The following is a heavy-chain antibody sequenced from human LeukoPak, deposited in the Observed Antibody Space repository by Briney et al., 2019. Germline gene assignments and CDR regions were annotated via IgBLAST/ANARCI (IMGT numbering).Heavy chain of an antibody. V-gene: IGHV3-7*03. D-gene: IGHD1/OR15-1a*01. Sequence: GRSQRLSCAASGFTFSSYAMHWVRQAPGKGPEWVANINRDESEKYYVDSVKGRFTISRDTAKNSLYLQMNNLRAEDTGLYYCARNNDMDVWGQGTTVIVSS. J-gene: IGHJ6*02. CDR3: ARNNDMDV. CDR1: GFTFSSYA. CDR2: INRDESEK.